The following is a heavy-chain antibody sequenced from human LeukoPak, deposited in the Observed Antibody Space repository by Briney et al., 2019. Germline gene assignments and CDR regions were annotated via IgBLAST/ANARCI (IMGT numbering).Heavy chain of an antibody. V-gene: IGHV4-39*07. CDR2: IYYSGST. CDR1: GGSISSSSYY. D-gene: IGHD3-3*01. Sequence: SETLSLACTVSGGSISSSSYYWGWIRQPPGKGLEWIGSIYYSGSTYYNPSLKSRVTISVDTSKNQFSLKLSSVTAADTAVYYCAREPIGTIFGVSDWFDPWGQGTLVTVSS. J-gene: IGHJ5*02. CDR3: AREPIGTIFGVSDWFDP.